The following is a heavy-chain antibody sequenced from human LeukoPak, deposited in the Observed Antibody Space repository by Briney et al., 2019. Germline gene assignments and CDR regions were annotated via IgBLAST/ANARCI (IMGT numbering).Heavy chain of an antibody. CDR3: ARGCLWFGELPDY. CDR2: MNPNSGNT. D-gene: IGHD3-10*01. V-gene: IGHV1-8*01. Sequence: ASVKVSCKASGYTFTSYDINRVRQATGQGLEWMGWMNPNSGNTGYAQKFQGRVTITRNTSISTAYMELSSLRSEDTAVYYCARGCLWFGELPDYWGQGTLVTVSS. CDR1: GYTFTSYD. J-gene: IGHJ4*02.